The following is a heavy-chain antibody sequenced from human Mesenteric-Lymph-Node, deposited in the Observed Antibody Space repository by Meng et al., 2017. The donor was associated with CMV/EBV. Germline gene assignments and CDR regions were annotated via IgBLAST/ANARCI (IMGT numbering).Heavy chain of an antibody. CDR2: ISVYNGNT. Sequence: ASVKVSCKASGYTFSTYSISWVRQAPGQGLECMGWISVYNGNTNYGQKFQGRVTMTTDTFTSTAYMELRSLKSADTAVYYCARFGYYYDSSGYSNAFDIWGQGTMVTVSS. CDR1: GYTFSTYS. CDR3: ARFGYYYDSSGYSNAFDI. V-gene: IGHV1-18*01. D-gene: IGHD3-22*01. J-gene: IGHJ3*02.